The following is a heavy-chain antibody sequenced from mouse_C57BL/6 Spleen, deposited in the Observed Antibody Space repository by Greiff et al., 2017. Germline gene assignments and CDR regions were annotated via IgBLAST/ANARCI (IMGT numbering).Heavy chain of an antibody. J-gene: IGHJ3*01. CDR2: IDPETGGT. CDR1: GYTFTDYE. Sequence: VQLQQSGAELVRPGASVTLSCKASGYTFTDYEMHWVKQTPVHGLEWIGAIDPETGGTAYNQKFKGKAILTADKSSSTAYMELRSLTSKDSAVYDCTREGYDGYSFAYWGQGTLVTVSA. D-gene: IGHD2-3*01. V-gene: IGHV1-15*01. CDR3: TREGYDGYSFAY.